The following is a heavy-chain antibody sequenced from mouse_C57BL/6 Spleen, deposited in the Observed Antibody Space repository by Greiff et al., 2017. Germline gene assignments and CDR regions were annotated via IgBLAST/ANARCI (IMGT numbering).Heavy chain of an antibody. CDR1: GFTFSSYT. CDR2: ISGGGGNT. V-gene: IGHV5-9*01. Sequence: EVKLMESGGGLVKPGGSLKLSCAASGFTFSSYTMSWVRQTPEKRLAWVATISGGGGNTYYPDSVKGRFTISRDNAKNTLYLQMSRRRSEDTALYYCERHVYYGYDWYYFAYWGQGTTLTVSS. J-gene: IGHJ2*01. D-gene: IGHD2-2*01. CDR3: ERHVYYGYDWYYFAY.